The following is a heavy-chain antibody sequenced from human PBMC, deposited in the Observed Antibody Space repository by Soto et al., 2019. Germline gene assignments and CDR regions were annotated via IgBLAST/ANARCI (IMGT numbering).Heavy chain of an antibody. V-gene: IGHV4-34*01. CDR2: ISPSGTT. CDR3: ATSLWFGTQPEI. J-gene: IGHJ4*02. CDR1: GGSFSNNY. D-gene: IGHD3-10*01. Sequence: SETLSLTCAIYGGSFSNNYCTWFRQPPGKGLEWIGEISPSGTTKYIPSLKSRGTISVDTSRKQFFLKVTSVSAADTAVYYCATSLWFGTQPEIWGPGTLVTVSS.